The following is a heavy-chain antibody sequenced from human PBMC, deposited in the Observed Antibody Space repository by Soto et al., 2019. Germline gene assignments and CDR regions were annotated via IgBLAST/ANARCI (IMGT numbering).Heavy chain of an antibody. CDR3: AKDGLMGVTNLAAD. CDR2: ISDDGSKE. CDR1: GLTFSNYG. V-gene: IGHV3-30*18. Sequence: QVHLVESGGGVVQPGRSLRLSCAASGLTFSNYGMQWVRQAPGTGLEWVAVISDDGSKEYYADSVKGRFTISRDNSKNTLLLQMNSLRAEDTAVYFCAKDGLMGVTNLAADWGQGTLVTVSS. D-gene: IGHD2-21*02. J-gene: IGHJ4*02.